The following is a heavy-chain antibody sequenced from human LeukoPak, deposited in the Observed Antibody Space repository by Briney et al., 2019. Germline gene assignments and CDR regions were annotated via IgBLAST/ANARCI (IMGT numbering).Heavy chain of an antibody. Sequence: PSETLSLTCTVSGDSVSSSSYYWGWIRQPPGKGLEWIGSIYYSGSTYYNPSLKSRVTISVDTSKNQFSLKLSSVTAADTAVYYCARLITIVGATPWGQGTLVTVSS. V-gene: IGHV4-39*01. CDR2: IYYSGST. D-gene: IGHD1-26*01. CDR1: GDSVSSSSYY. J-gene: IGHJ5*02. CDR3: ARLITIVGATP.